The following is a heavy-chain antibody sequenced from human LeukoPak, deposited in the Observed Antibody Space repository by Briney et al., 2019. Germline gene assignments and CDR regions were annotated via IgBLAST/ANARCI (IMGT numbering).Heavy chain of an antibody. CDR2: INHSGST. D-gene: IGHD1-1*01. V-gene: IGHV4-39*07. CDR3: ARGAYNWMKYFDY. J-gene: IGHJ4*02. CDR1: GGSISSSTYY. Sequence: PSETLSLTCTVSGGSISSSTYYWSWIRQPPGKGLEWIGEINHSGSTNYNPSLKSRVTISVDTSKNQFSLKLSSVTAADTAVYYCARGAYNWMKYFDYWGQGTLVTVSS.